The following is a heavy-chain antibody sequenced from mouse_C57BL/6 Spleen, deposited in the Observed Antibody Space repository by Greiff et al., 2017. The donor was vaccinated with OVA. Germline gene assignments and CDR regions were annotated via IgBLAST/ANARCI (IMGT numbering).Heavy chain of an antibody. V-gene: IGHV3-6*01. J-gene: IGHJ2*01. CDR1: GYSITSGYY. Sequence: EVQRVESGPGLVKPSQSLSLTCSVTGYSITSGYYWNWIRQFPGNKLEWMGYISYDGSNNYNPSLKNRISITRDTSKSQLFLKLNSVTTEDTATYYCAREPLLGYWGQGTTLTVSS. CDR2: ISYDGSN. CDR3: AREPLLGY.